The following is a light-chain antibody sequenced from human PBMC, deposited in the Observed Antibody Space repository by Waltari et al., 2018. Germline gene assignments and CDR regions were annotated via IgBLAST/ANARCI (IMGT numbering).Light chain of an antibody. CDR1: TGAVTSHYY. J-gene: IGLJ3*02. V-gene: IGLV7-43*01. CDR2: STD. CDR3: LLYYGGAWV. Sequence: QTVVTQEPSLTVSPGGTVTLTCASSTGAVTSHYYPNWFQQKPGQAPRPLIYSTDNKHSWPPARFAGSLLGGKAALTVSDVQPEDEADFYCLLYYGGAWVFGGGTKLTVL.